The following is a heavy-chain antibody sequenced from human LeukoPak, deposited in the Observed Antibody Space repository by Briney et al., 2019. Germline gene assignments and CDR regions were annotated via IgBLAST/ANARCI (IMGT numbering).Heavy chain of an antibody. D-gene: IGHD3-22*01. J-gene: IGHJ6*03. CDR2: MNPNSGNT. V-gene: IGHV1-8*01. Sequence: ASVKVSCKASGYIFINYDINWVRQATGQGLEWMGWMNPNSGNTGYAQKFQGRVTITRNTSITTAYMELRSLRSDDTAVYYCARANGYYDSSGYPYYYYYYMDVWGKGTTVTISS. CDR1: GYIFINYD. CDR3: ARANGYYDSSGYPYYYYYYMDV.